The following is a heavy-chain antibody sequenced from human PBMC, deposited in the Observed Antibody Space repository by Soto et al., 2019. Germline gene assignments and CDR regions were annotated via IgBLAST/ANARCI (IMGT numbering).Heavy chain of an antibody. CDR2: IYPGDSDT. CDR1: GYSFTSYW. D-gene: IGHD6-13*01. Sequence: GESLKISCKGSGYSFTSYWIGWVRQMPGKGLEWMGIIYPGDSDTRYSPSFQGQVTISADKSISTAYLQWSSLKASDTAMYYCARPSPGQSSSWQLMIHFRGQGTLVPVSA. V-gene: IGHV5-51*01. J-gene: IGHJ4*02. CDR3: ARPSPGQSSSWQLMIHF.